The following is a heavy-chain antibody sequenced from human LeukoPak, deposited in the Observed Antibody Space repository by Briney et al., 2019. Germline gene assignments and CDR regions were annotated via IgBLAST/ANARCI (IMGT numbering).Heavy chain of an antibody. CDR2: INHSGST. CDR3: AREGGVRGVIPLGY. D-gene: IGHD3-10*01. J-gene: IGHJ4*02. V-gene: IGHV4-34*01. Sequence: SETLSLTCAVYGGSFSVYYWSWIRQPPGKGLEWIGEINHSGSTNYNPSLKSRVTISVDTSKNQFSLKLSSVTAADTAVYYCAREGGVRGVIPLGYWGQGTLVTVSS. CDR1: GGSFSVYY.